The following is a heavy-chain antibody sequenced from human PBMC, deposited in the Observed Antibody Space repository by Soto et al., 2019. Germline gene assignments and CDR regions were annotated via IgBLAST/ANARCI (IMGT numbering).Heavy chain of an antibody. J-gene: IGHJ3*01. CDR3: AKDQARAASHGID. V-gene: IGHV3-30*18. D-gene: IGHD6-13*01. CDR2: ISNDGSDK. Sequence: QVQLVESGGGVVQPGRSLRLSCAASGFTFNNYGMHWARQAPGKGLEWVAAISNDGSDKYYADSVKGRLTISRDNSKNTVFLQMSSLRAEDTDVYYCAKDQARAASHGIDWGQGTMVTVSS. CDR1: GFTFNNYG.